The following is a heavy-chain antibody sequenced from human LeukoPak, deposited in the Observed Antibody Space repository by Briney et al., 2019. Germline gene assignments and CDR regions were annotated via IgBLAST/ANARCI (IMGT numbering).Heavy chain of an antibody. CDR2: IYSGGTT. D-gene: IGHD6-13*01. Sequence: GGSLRLSCAASGFTVSSNYMSWVRQAPGKGLEWVSVIYSGGTTYYADSVKGRFTISRDNSKNTLYLQINSLRAEDTALYYCVKPYSSSSVLPDYFDYWGQGTLVTVSS. CDR1: GFTVSSNY. J-gene: IGHJ4*02. V-gene: IGHV3-53*01. CDR3: VKPYSSSSVLPDYFDY.